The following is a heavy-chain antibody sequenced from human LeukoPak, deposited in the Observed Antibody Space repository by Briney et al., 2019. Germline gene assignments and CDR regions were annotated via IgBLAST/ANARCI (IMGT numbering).Heavy chain of an antibody. CDR3: AKDGAPEQQLVYYFDY. CDR1: GFTFDDYA. CDR2: ISWNSGSI. V-gene: IGHV3-9*01. J-gene: IGHJ4*02. Sequence: GRSLRLSCAASGFTFDDYAMHWVRQAPGMGLEWVSGISWNSGSIGYADSVKGRFTISRDNAKNSLYLQMNSLRAEDTALYYCAKDGAPEQQLVYYFDYWGQGTLVTVSS. D-gene: IGHD6-13*01.